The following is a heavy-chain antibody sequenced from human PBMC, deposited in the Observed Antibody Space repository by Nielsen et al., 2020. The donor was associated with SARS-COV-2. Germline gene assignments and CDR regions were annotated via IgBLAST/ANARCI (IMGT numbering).Heavy chain of an antibody. CDR2: IYPGDSDT. D-gene: IGHD6-13*01. V-gene: IGHV5-51*01. CDR1: GYSFTSYW. Sequence: GESLKISCQGSGYSFTSYWIGWVRQMPGKGLEWMGIIYPGDSDTRYSPSFQGQVTISAGKSISTAYLQWSSLKASDTAMYYCARQIAASGTDWFDPWGQGTLVTVSS. CDR3: ARQIAASGTDWFDP. J-gene: IGHJ5*02.